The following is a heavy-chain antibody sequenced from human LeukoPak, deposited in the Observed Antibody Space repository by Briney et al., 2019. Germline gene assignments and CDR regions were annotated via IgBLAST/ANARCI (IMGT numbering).Heavy chain of an antibody. CDR2: ISWDGGST. Sequence: GGSLRLSCAASGFTFHDYVMHWVRQAPGKGLEWVSLISWDGGSTYYADSVKGRFTIPRDNTKNSLYLQMDSLRVEDTAFYYCAKVGIAVAGTGAFDYWGQGTLVTVSS. V-gene: IGHV3-43D*03. J-gene: IGHJ4*02. CDR1: GFTFHDYV. CDR3: AKVGIAVAGTGAFDY. D-gene: IGHD6-19*01.